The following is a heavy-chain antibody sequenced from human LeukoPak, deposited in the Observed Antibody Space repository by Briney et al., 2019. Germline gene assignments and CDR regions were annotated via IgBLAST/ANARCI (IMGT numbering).Heavy chain of an antibody. CDR2: IYYSGRT. D-gene: IGHD3-3*01. CDR3: ARARRIITIFGVVILDAFDI. J-gene: IGHJ3*02. Sequence: SETRSLTCTVSGGSISSYYWSWIRQPPGKGPEWIGYIYYSGRTNYNPSLKSRVTISVDTSKNQFSLKLSSVTAADTAVYYCARARRIITIFGVVILDAFDIWGQGTMVTVSS. V-gene: IGHV4-59*01. CDR1: GGSISSYY.